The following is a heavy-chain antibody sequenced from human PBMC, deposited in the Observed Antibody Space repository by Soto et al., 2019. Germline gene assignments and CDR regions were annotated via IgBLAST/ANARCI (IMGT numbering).Heavy chain of an antibody. D-gene: IGHD5-12*01. J-gene: IGHJ4*02. CDR2: ITSSGNVI. CDR3: ASGGGRWLQLDY. Sequence: GGSLRLSCAASGFSLSSYEMHWVRQAPGKGLEWVSYITSSGNVINYAGSVKGRFTISGDNSKNTLYLQMNSLRAEDTAVYYCASGGGRWLQLDYWGQGTLVTVSS. V-gene: IGHV3-48*03. CDR1: GFSLSSYE.